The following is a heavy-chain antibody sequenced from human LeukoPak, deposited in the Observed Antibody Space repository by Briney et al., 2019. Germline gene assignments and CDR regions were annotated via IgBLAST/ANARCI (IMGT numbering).Heavy chain of an antibody. J-gene: IGHJ4*02. CDR2: ITGSGATT. CDR3: AKDPD. CDR1: GFTFSSHA. V-gene: IGHV3-23*01. Sequence: PRGSLRLSCAPSGFTFSSHAMNWVRQPPGKGIEWVSAITGSGATTYYADSVKGRFTISTDNFRDTLYLQMNSLRAEDTAVYYCAKDPDWGQGTLVTVSS.